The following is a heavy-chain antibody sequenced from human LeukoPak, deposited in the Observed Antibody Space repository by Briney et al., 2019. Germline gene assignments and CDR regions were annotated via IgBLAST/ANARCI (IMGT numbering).Heavy chain of an antibody. CDR2: INQDGGRK. D-gene: IGHD5-24*01. J-gene: IGHJ4*02. CDR3: VRCDGYNSCYFDY. CDR1: GFTFSSHC. Sequence: GRSLRLSCGASGFTFSSHCMSWVRQAPGKGLEWVANINQDGGRKNYVGSVKGRFTISRDNAKNSLELQMNSLRVEDTAVYYCVRCDGYNSCYFDYWGQGTLVTVSS. V-gene: IGHV3-7*01.